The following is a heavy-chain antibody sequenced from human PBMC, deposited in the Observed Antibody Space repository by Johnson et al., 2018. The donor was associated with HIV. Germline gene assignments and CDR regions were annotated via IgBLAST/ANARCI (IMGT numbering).Heavy chain of an antibody. V-gene: IGHV3-23*04. CDR2: ISGGGSGT. CDR3: ASVYYDILTGYYYDALAI. Sequence: VQLVESGGDSVQPGGSLRLSCAASGFSFSTYAMHWVRQAPGKGLEWVSGISGGGSGTYSADSVKGRFTISRDNSKSTLYLQMNSLRPEDTAVYYCASVYYDILTGYYYDALAIWGRGTMVTVSS. D-gene: IGHD3-9*01. J-gene: IGHJ3*02. CDR1: GFSFSTYA.